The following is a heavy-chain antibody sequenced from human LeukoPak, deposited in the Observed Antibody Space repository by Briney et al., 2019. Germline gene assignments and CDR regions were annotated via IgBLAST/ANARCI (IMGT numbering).Heavy chain of an antibody. D-gene: IGHD6-19*01. V-gene: IGHV3-30-3*01. CDR3: ARDQWDSSGWYSGFDY. CDR1: GFTFSSYA. J-gene: IGHJ4*02. CDR2: ISYDGSNK. Sequence: PGRSLRLSCAASGFTFSSYAMHGVRQAPGKGLEWVAVISYDGSNKYYADSVKGRFTISRDNSKNTLYLQMNSLRAEDTAVYYCARDQWDSSGWYSGFDYWGQGTLVTVSS.